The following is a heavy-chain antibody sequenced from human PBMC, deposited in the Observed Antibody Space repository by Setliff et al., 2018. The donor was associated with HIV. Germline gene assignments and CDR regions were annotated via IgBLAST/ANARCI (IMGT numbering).Heavy chain of an antibody. V-gene: IGHV3-23*01. J-gene: IGHJ4*02. CDR1: GFTFSNYA. Sequence: PGESLKISCAASGFTFSNYAMSWVRQAPGKGLEWVSGISGSGGSTYYVDSVKGRFTISRDNSKNTLYLQMNSLRAADTAVYYCAKDQGYYDSSGYYLDYWGQGTLVTVSS. CDR3: AKDQGYYDSSGYYLDY. CDR2: ISGSGGST. D-gene: IGHD3-22*01.